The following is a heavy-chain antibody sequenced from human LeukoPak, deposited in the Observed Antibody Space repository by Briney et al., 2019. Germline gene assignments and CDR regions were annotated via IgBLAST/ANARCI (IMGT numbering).Heavy chain of an antibody. J-gene: IGHJ4*02. CDR1: GFDFSNFE. D-gene: IGHD2-2*02. CDR2: ISRSGTPI. Sequence: PGGSLRLSCAASGFDFSNFEMNWVRQAQGKGLEWIAYISRSGTPIYYADSVKGRFTISRDNAKNSLYLQMNSLRAEDTAVYYCARDSRSYCSSTSCYIDYWGQGTLVTVSS. CDR3: ARDSRSYCSSTSCYIDY. V-gene: IGHV3-48*03.